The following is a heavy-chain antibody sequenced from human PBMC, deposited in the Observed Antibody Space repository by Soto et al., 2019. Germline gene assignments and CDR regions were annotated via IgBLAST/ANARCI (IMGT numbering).Heavy chain of an antibody. CDR2: ISAYNGNT. V-gene: IGHV1-18*01. J-gene: IGHJ5*02. D-gene: IGHD3-22*01. CDR3: ARDLGVKYTSANNNWFDP. Sequence: QVQLVQSGAEVKKPGASVKVSCKASGYTFTSYGISWVRQAPGQGLEWMGWISAYNGNTNYAQKLQGRVTMTTDTSTSTAYMELMSLRSDDTAVYYCARDLGVKYTSANNNWFDPWGQGTLVTVSS. CDR1: GYTFTSYG.